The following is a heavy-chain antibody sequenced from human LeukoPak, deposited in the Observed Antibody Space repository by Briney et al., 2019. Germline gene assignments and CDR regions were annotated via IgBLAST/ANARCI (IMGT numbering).Heavy chain of an antibody. CDR1: GFTFSSYW. D-gene: IGHD5-12*01. CDR3: ARPPTRYEGYAFDI. J-gene: IGHJ3*02. Sequence: PGGSLRLSCAASGFTFSSYWMHWVRQAPGKGLVWVSRINSDGSSTSYADSVKGRFTISRDNAKNALYLQMNSLRAEDTAVYYCARPPTRYEGYAFDIWGQGTMVTVSS. CDR2: INSDGSST. V-gene: IGHV3-74*01.